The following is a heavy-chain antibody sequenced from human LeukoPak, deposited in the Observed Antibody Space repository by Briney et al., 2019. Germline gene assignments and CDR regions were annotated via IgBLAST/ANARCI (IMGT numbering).Heavy chain of an antibody. J-gene: IGHJ4*02. CDR2: IDQSGTT. Sequence: SETLSLTCAVNGGSLSGLSWNWIRQSPGKGLEWIGEIDQSGTTNYNPSLKSRVTISIDTSKKQFSLTLTSMTAADTAVYYCARVPHYYFGYGYFDTWGQGTRVTVSS. CDR3: ARVPHYYFGYGYFDT. D-gene: IGHD3-10*01. V-gene: IGHV4-34*01. CDR1: GGSLSGLS.